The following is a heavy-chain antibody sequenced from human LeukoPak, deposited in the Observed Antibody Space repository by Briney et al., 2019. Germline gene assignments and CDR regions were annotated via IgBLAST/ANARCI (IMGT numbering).Heavy chain of an antibody. CDR2: IDYSAKTT. CDR1: GFTFSSSA. Sequence: GGSLRLSCAASGFTFSSSAMSWVRLAPGKGLAWVSTIDYSAKTTYYADSVKGRFTISRDNSKNTLYLQLTSLRVEDAAIYYRAKVATWTYSDSWGQGTLVTVSS. CDR3: AKVATWTYSDS. D-gene: IGHD3/OR15-3a*01. J-gene: IGHJ4*02. V-gene: IGHV3-23*01.